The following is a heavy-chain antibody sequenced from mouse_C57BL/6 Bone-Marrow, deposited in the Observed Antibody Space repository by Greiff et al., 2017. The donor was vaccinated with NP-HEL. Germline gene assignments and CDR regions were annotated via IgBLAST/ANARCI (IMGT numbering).Heavy chain of an antibody. CDR3: ARRGGLRRRDY. D-gene: IGHD2-4*01. Sequence: QVQLKQSGAELARPGASVKLSCKASGYTFTSYGISWVKQRTGQGLEWIGEIYPRSGNTYYNEKFKGKATLTADKSSSTAYMELRSLTSEDSAVYFCARRGGLRRRDYWGQGTTLTVSS. CDR1: GYTFTSYG. CDR2: IYPRSGNT. J-gene: IGHJ2*01. V-gene: IGHV1-81*01.